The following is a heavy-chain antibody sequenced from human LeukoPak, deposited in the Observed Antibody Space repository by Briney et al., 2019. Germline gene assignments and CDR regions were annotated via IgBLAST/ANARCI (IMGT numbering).Heavy chain of an antibody. V-gene: IGHV4-59*01. J-gene: IGHJ6*03. D-gene: IGHD5-18*01. CDR1: GGSISSYY. CDR2: IYYSGST. Sequence: PSETLSLTCTVSGGSISSYYWSWIRQPPGKGLEWIGYIYYSGSTNYNPSLKSRVTISVDTSKNQFSLKLSSVTAADTAVYYCARQRKGVDTAMVTFTPYYYMDVWGKGTTVTVSS. CDR3: ARQRKGVDTAMVTFTPYYYMDV.